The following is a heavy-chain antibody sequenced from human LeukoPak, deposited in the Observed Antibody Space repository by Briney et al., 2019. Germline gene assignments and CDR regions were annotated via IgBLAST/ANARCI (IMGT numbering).Heavy chain of an antibody. J-gene: IGHJ3*02. Sequence: PGGSLRLSCAASGFPFSGYWMHWVRQAPGKGLVWVSRVNNDGTSTTYADSVKGRFTISRDNAKNTLHLQMNSLRADDTAMYYCAKSQSESFDIWGQGTMVTVSS. V-gene: IGHV3-74*01. CDR2: VNNDGTST. CDR3: AKSQSESFDI. D-gene: IGHD3-10*01. CDR1: GFPFSGYW.